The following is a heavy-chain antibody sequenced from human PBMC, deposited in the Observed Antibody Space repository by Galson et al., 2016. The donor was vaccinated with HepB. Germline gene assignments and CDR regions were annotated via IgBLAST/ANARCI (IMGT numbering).Heavy chain of an antibody. CDR3: SSGPTLVATIKDYYYGLDA. Sequence: ENLFPTCTFSCRSIGYYFLSWLRQPPGKGLEGVGLIYHSRCARYKHSLRSRFTMSVDTSKNQFSLNVRAVTAADTAVYYCSSGPTLVATIKDYYYGLDAWGQGTTVTVSS. V-gene: IGHV4-59*01. D-gene: IGHD5-12*01. J-gene: IGHJ6*02. CDR1: CRSIGYYF. CDR2: IYHSRCA.